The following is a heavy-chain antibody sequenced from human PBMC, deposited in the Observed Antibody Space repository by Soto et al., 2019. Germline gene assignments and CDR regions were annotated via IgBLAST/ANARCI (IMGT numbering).Heavy chain of an antibody. V-gene: IGHV4-59*01. J-gene: IGHJ4*02. Sequence: XESLSLTFSVCGDAISNYYWSWLRQTPGKGLEWIGCVHDSGSTDYNPSFKGRVSMSLQTSKSQFSLNLRSVTAADTATYFCARGTRALITSFFAYWGQGLPVTVSS. CDR2: VHDSGST. D-gene: IGHD1-20*01. CDR1: GDAISNYY. CDR3: ARGTRALITSFFAY.